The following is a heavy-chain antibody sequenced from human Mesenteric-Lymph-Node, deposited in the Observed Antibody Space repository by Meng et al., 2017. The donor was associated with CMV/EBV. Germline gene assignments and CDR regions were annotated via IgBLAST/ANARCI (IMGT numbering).Heavy chain of an antibody. CDR3: ARASSIRGAPPAY. D-gene: IGHD6-6*01. Sequence: ASVKVSCKASGYTFTNYDINWVRQATGQGLEWMGWMNPNSGNTGYAQKFQGRVTMTRSTSITTAYMELRSLRSEDTAVYYCARASSIRGAPPAYWGQGTLVTVSS. J-gene: IGHJ4*02. CDR1: GYTFTNYD. CDR2: MNPNSGNT. V-gene: IGHV1-8*01.